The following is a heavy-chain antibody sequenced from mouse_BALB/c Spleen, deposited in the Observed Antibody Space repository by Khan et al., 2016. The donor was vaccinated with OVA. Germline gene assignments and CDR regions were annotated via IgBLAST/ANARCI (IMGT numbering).Heavy chain of an antibody. J-gene: IGHJ2*01. Sequence: VQLKESGPGLVKPSQSLSLTCTVTGYSITSDYAWNWIRHFPGNRLEWMGFISYSGNTNYNPSLKSRISVTRDTSKNQFFLQLNSVTTEDTATDYCARMYGGDFDYWGQGTTLTVSS. CDR2: ISYSGNT. CDR3: ARMYGGDFDY. D-gene: IGHD2-10*02. V-gene: IGHV3-2*02. CDR1: GYSITSDYA.